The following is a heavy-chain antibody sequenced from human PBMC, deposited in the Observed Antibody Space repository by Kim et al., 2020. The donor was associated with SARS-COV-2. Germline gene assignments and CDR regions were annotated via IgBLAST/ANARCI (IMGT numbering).Heavy chain of an antibody. Sequence: ESVNGRLTISRDNAKHSLYLQMNSLRDEDTAVYYCARSRITMIVVVSYFDYWGQGTLVTVSS. CDR3: ARSRITMIVVVSYFDY. D-gene: IGHD3-22*01. J-gene: IGHJ4*02. V-gene: IGHV3-48*02.